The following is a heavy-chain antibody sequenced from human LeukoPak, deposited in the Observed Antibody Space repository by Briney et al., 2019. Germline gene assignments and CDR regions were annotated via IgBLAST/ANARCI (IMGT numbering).Heavy chain of an antibody. CDR3: ARVYYYDSSGYYDWFDP. V-gene: IGHV3-23*01. CDR1: GFTFSSYA. CDR2: ISGSGGST. J-gene: IGHJ5*02. Sequence: GGSLRLSCAASGFTFSSYAMSWVRQAPGKGLEWVSAISGSGGSTYYADSVKGRFTISRDNSKNTLYLQMNSLRAEDTAVYYCARVYYYDSSGYYDWFDPWGQGTLVTVSS. D-gene: IGHD3-22*01.